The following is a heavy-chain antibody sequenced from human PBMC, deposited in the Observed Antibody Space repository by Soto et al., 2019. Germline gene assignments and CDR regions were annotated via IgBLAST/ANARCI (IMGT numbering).Heavy chain of an antibody. Sequence: ASVKVSCKASGYTFTSYAMHWVRQAPGQRLEWMGWINAGNGNTKYSQKFQGRVTITRDTSASTAHMELSSLRSEDTAVYYCARAKGERYCSGGSCYPKGDAFDIWG. CDR1: GYTFTSYA. D-gene: IGHD2-15*01. V-gene: IGHV1-3*01. CDR3: ARAKGERYCSGGSCYPKGDAFDI. CDR2: INAGNGNT. J-gene: IGHJ3*02.